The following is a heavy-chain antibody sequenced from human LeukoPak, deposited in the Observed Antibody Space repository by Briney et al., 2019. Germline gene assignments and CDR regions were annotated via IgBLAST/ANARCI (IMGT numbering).Heavy chain of an antibody. CDR1: SGSFSGNY. CDR3: ANHNGSGKNWFDP. J-gene: IGHJ5*02. CDR2: INHSGST. V-gene: IGHV4-34*01. Sequence: SETLSLTCAVYSGSFSGNYWSWSRQTPGKGLEWIGEINHSGSTNYNPSLKSRVTISIDTSKSEFSLILSSVTAADTAVYYCANHNGSGKNWFDPWGQGTLVTVSS. D-gene: IGHD3-10*01.